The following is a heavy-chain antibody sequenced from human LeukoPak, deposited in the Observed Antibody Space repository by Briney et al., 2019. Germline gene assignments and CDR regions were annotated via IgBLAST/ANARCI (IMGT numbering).Heavy chain of an antibody. CDR1: GFTFSSYW. D-gene: IGHD1-14*01. Sequence: GGSLRPSCAASGFTFSSYWMHWVRQAPGKGLVWVSRINSDGSSTSYADSVKGRFTISRDNAKNTLYLQMNSLRVEDTAVYFCASVEPLYLIPDYWGQGTLVTVSS. CDR2: INSDGSST. V-gene: IGHV3-74*01. J-gene: IGHJ4*02. CDR3: ASVEPLYLIPDY.